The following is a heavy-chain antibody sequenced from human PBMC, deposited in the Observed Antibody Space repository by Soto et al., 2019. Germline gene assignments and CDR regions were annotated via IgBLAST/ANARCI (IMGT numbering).Heavy chain of an antibody. CDR1: GSSISSDDYY. D-gene: IGHD6-6*01. CDR2: IYHTGRT. CDR3: ARDQSSSPDFFDY. J-gene: IGHJ4*02. V-gene: IGHV4-30-4*01. Sequence: PXETLSLTCNVSGSSISSDDYYWTWIRQPPGKGLEWIGYIYHTGRTSYNPALRSRLTISIDRSKNQFSLTLSSVSAADTALYYCARDQSSSPDFFDYWGQGTLVTVSS.